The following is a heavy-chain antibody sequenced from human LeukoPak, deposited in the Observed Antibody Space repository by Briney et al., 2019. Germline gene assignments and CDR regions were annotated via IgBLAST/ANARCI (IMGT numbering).Heavy chain of an antibody. CDR1: GYTGTSYG. CDR2: ISTYNGNT. V-gene: IGHV1-18*01. J-gene: IGHJ4*02. CDR3: ARVNELLSPDY. Sequence: GASVKVSGKASGYTGTSYGISWVRQAPGQGLEWMGWISTYNGNTNYAQKLQGRVTMTTDASTSTAYMELRSLRSDDTAVYYCARVNELLSPDYWGQGTLVTVSS. D-gene: IGHD2-21*01.